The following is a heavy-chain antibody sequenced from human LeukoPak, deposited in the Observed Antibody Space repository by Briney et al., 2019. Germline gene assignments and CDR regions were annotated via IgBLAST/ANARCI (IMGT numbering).Heavy chain of an antibody. CDR1: GASISNYY. CDR2: IYYSGST. V-gene: IGHV4-59*08. Sequence: SETLSLTCTVSGASISNYYWSWIRQSPGKGLEWIGHIYYSGSTNYNPSLKSRVTISVDTSKNQFSLKLSSVTAADTAVYYCARHVLSGYLNYWYFDLWGRGTLVTVSS. D-gene: IGHD3-3*01. J-gene: IGHJ2*01. CDR3: ARHVLSGYLNYWYFDL.